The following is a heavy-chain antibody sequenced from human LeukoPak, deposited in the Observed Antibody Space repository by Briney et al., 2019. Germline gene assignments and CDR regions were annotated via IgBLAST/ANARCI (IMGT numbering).Heavy chain of an antibody. CDR3: ASEGYYYDSRGFDY. CDR1: GGSISSYY. V-gene: IGHV4-59*01. J-gene: IGHJ4*02. CDR2: IYYSGST. D-gene: IGHD3-22*01. Sequence: SETLSLTCTVSGGSISSYYWSWIRQPPGKGLEWIGYIYYSGSTNYNPSLKSRVTISVDTSKNQFSLKLSSVTAADTAVYYCASEGYYYDSRGFDYWGQGTLVTVSS.